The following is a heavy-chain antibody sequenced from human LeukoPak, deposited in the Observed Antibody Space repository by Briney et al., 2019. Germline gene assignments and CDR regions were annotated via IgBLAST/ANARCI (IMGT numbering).Heavy chain of an antibody. V-gene: IGHV4-30-4*08. J-gene: IGHJ4*02. Sequence: SQTLSLTSTVSGGSISSGDYYWSWIRQPPGKGLEWIGYIYYSGSTYYNPSLKSRLTISVDTSKDQFSLKLSSVTAADTAVYYCARKRRDGYNLGYFDYWGQGTLVTVSS. D-gene: IGHD5-24*01. CDR2: IYYSGST. CDR1: GGSISSGDYY. CDR3: ARKRRDGYNLGYFDY.